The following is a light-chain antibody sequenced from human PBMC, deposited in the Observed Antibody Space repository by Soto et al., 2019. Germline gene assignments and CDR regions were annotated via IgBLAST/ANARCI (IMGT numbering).Light chain of an antibody. CDR2: GAS. J-gene: IGKJ5*01. Sequence: IVMTQSPATRSVSPGESATLSCRASQSVGSSLAWYQQEPGQAPRLLIYGASTRATGIPARFSGSGSGTEFTLTISSLQSEDFAVYFCQQYKNWPPITFGQGTRLEIK. V-gene: IGKV3-15*01. CDR1: QSVGSS. CDR3: QQYKNWPPIT.